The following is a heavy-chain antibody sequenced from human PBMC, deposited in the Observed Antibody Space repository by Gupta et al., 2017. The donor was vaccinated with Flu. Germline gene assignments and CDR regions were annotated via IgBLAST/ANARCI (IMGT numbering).Heavy chain of an antibody. CDR2: ISWNSGST. Sequence: VAGISWNSGSTAYADSVTGRFIISRDNAKNSLYLQMNSLITEDTALYYCAKDLSTGLYCSNCVGDDCYFYGMDVWGQGTTVTVSS. CDR3: AKDLSTGLYCSNCVGDDCYFYGMDV. D-gene: IGHD2-8*01. V-gene: IGHV3-9*01. J-gene: IGHJ6*02.